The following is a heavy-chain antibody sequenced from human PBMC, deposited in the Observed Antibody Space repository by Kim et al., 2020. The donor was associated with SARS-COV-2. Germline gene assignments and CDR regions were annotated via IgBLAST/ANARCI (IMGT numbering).Heavy chain of an antibody. V-gene: IGHV3-21*01. CDR1: GFLINEYT. J-gene: IGHJ4*02. CDR2: ITNFSNST. CDR3: ARDFLVTSWNDLDY. Sequence: GGSLRLSCAASGFLINEYTMNWVRQAPGRRLEWVSSITNFSNSTNYADSVKGRFTISRDNAKNSLFLQMNSLRAEDTAVYYCARDFLVTSWNDLDYWGQGILVAVSS. D-gene: IGHD3-3*01.